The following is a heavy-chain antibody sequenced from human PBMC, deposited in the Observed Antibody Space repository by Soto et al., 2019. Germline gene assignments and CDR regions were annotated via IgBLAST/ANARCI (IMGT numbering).Heavy chain of an antibody. CDR3: GRYKEYYYDSSGYKQSFDP. D-gene: IGHD3-22*01. Sequence: ASVKVSSNASAYTFTSYAMHWVRQAPGQRLEWMGWINAGNGNTKYSQKFQGRVTITRDTSASTAYMELSSLRSEDTAVYYCGRYKEYYYDSSGYKQSFDPWGQGTPVTVSS. CDR1: AYTFTSYA. J-gene: IGHJ5*02. CDR2: INAGNGNT. V-gene: IGHV1-3*01.